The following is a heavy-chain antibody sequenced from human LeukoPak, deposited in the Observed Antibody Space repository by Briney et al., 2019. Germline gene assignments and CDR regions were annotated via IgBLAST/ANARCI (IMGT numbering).Heavy chain of an antibody. J-gene: IGHJ5*02. Sequence: ASVKVSCKASGYTFTSYGISWVRQAPGQGLEWMGWISAYNGNTNYAQKLQGRVTMTTDTSTSTAYMELRSLRSDDTAVYYCARARSGSLPTNWFDPWGQGTLVTVSS. CDR2: ISAYNGNT. V-gene: IGHV1-18*01. CDR1: GYTFTSYG. D-gene: IGHD1-26*01. CDR3: ARARSGSLPTNWFDP.